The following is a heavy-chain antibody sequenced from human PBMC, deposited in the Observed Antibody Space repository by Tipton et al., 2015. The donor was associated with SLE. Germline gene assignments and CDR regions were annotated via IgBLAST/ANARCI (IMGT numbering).Heavy chain of an antibody. CDR1: GFTFGDYA. D-gene: IGHD4-23*01. J-gene: IGHJ4*02. V-gene: IGHV3-9*01. CDR2: ISWSNIYI. CDR3: ARERTTVVTRYYFDY. Sequence: SLRLSCAASGFTFGDYAMHWVRQAPGKGLEWVSGISWSNIYIGYADSVKGRLTISRDNAKNSLYLEMNSLRVEDTAVYYCARERTTVVTRYYFDYWGQGILVTVSS.